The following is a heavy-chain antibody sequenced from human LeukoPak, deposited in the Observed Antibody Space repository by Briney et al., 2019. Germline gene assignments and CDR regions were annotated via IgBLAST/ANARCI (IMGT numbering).Heavy chain of an antibody. CDR2: IYYSGST. CDR3: GRSPAPGDDFWSGYKA. CDR1: GGSISSGDYY. V-gene: IGHV4-30-4*01. J-gene: IGHJ5*02. Sequence: SQTLSLTCTVSGGSISSGDYYWRWIRQPPGKGLEWIGYIYYSGSTYYNPSLKSRVTISVDTSKNQFSLKLSSVTAADTAVYYCGRSPAPGDDFWSGYKAWGQGTLVTVSS. D-gene: IGHD3-3*01.